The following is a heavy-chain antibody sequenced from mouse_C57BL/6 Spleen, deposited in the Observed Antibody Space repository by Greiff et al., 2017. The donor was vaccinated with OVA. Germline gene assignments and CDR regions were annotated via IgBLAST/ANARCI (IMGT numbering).Heavy chain of an antibody. CDR3: ARLNWDDWYFDV. CDR2: IYPRSGNT. J-gene: IGHJ1*03. CDR1: GYTFTSYG. V-gene: IGHV1-81*01. D-gene: IGHD4-1*01. Sequence: VQVVESGAELARPGASVKLSCKASGYTFTSYGISWVKQRTGQGLEWIGEIYPRSGNTYYNEKFKGKATLTADKSSSTAYMELRSLTSEDSAVYFCARLNWDDWYFDVWGTGTTVTVSS.